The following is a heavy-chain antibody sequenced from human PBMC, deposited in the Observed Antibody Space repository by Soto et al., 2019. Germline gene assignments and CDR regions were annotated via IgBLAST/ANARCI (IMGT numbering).Heavy chain of an antibody. CDR2: IIPIFGTA. Sequence: QVQLVQSVAEVKKPGSSVKFSCKASGGTFSSYSINWVRQAPGQGLEWMGEIIPIFGTANYAQKFQGRVTITAAESTSTAYMELSSLRSEDTAVYYCARDGGRHSGGIDYCGQGTLVTVSS. CDR1: GGTFSSYS. CDR3: ARDGGRHSGGIDY. J-gene: IGHJ4*02. D-gene: IGHD1-26*01. V-gene: IGHV1-69*01.